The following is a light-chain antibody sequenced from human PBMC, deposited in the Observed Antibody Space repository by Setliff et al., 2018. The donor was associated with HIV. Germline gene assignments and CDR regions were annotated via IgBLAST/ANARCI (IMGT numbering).Light chain of an antibody. CDR3: SSYAATNTLP. V-gene: IGLV2-14*01. J-gene: IGLJ1*01. CDR2: EVS. CDR1: SSDVGGYSY. Sequence: ALTQPASVSGSPGQSITISCTGTSSDVGGYSYVSWYQQHPGKAPKLIIYEVSNRPSGVSNRFSGSKSGNTASLTISGLQAEDEADYYCSSYAATNTLPFGTGTKVTVL.